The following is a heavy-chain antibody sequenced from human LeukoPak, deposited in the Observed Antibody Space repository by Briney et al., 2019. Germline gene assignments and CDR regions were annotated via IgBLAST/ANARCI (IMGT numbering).Heavy chain of an antibody. J-gene: IGHJ4*02. D-gene: IGHD3-10*01. CDR1: GFTFSSYG. CDR2: ISYDGSNK. Sequence: GGSLRLSCAASGFTFSSYGMHWVRRAPGKGLEWVAVISYDGSNKYYADSVKGRFTISRDNSKNTLYLQMNSLRAEDTAVYYCAKDGDLWFGELLSWGQGTLVTVSS. V-gene: IGHV3-30*18. CDR3: AKDGDLWFGELLS.